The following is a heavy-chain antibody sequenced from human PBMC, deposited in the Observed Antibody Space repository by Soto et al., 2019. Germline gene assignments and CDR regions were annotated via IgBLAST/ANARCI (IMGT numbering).Heavy chain of an antibody. CDR3: ARVGYGSGRTSGMDV. D-gene: IGHD3-10*01. Sequence: ASVKVSCKASGYTFTSYDINWVRQATGQGLEWMGWMNPNSGNTGYAQKFQGRVTMTRNTSISTAYMELSGLRSEDTAVYYCARVGYGSGRTSGMDVWGQGTTVTVSS. V-gene: IGHV1-8*01. CDR1: GYTFTSYD. J-gene: IGHJ6*02. CDR2: MNPNSGNT.